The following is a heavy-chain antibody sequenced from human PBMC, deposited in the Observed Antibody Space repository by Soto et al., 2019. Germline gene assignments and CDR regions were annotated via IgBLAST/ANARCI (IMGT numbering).Heavy chain of an antibody. D-gene: IGHD3-16*02. Sequence: GGSLRLSCAASGFTFSSYAMHWVRQAPGKGLEWVAVISYDGSNKYYADSVKGRFTISRDNSKNTLYLQMNSLRAEDTAVYYCAREDYVWGSYRYRGYGYWGQGTLVTVSS. CDR1: GFTFSSYA. CDR2: ISYDGSNK. J-gene: IGHJ4*02. CDR3: AREDYVWGSYRYRGYGY. V-gene: IGHV3-30-3*01.